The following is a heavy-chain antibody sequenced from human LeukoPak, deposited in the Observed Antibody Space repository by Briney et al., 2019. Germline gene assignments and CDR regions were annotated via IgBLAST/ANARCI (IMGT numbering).Heavy chain of an antibody. J-gene: IGHJ3*02. CDR1: GGSFSGYY. CDR2: INHSGST. Sequence: SETLSLTCAVYGGSFSGYYWSWIRQPPGKGLEWIGEINHSGSTNYNPSLKSRVTISVDTSKNQFSLKLSSVTAADTAVYYCARGPCRDGYNGGDAFDIWGQGTMVTVSS. D-gene: IGHD5-24*01. CDR3: ARGPCRDGYNGGDAFDI. V-gene: IGHV4-34*01.